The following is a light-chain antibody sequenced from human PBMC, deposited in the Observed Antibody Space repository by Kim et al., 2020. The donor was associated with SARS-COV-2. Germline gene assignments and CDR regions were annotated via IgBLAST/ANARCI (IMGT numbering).Light chain of an antibody. V-gene: IGKV3-15*01. Sequence: LSWSPGERAPLSCRASQSVSKLAWYQQRPGQAPRLLIYGASTRATGIPARFSGSGSGTEFTLTISSLQSEDFAVYYCQQYNIWRTFGQGTKVEIK. CDR1: QSVSK. CDR3: QQYNIWRT. J-gene: IGKJ1*01. CDR2: GAS.